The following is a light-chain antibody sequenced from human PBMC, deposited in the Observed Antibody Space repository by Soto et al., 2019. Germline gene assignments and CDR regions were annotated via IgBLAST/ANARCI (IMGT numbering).Light chain of an antibody. V-gene: IGLV3-1*01. J-gene: IGLJ1*01. Sequence: SYELTQPPSVSVSPGQTASITCSGDKLGDKYACWYQQKPGQSPVLVIYQDSKRPSGIPERFSGSNSGNTATLTISGTQPMDEADCYCQAWDSSSYVFGTGTKVTVL. CDR1: KLGDKY. CDR2: QDS. CDR3: QAWDSSSYV.